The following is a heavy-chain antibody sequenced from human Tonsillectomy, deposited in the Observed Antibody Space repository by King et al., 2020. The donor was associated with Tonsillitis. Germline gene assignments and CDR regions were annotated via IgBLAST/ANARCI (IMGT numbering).Heavy chain of an antibody. CDR3: ARDRLDFWTGYYYV. J-gene: IGHJ4*02. Sequence: VQLVESGGGLVKPGGSLRLSCAASGFTFSSYNMHWVRQAPGKGLEWVSSITSSSSYIYYTDSVKGRFTISRDNAKNSLYLQMNSLRAEDTAVYHCARDRLDFWTGYYYVWGQGTLVTVSS. CDR1: GFTFSSYN. CDR2: ITSSSSYI. D-gene: IGHD3/OR15-3a*01. V-gene: IGHV3-21*01.